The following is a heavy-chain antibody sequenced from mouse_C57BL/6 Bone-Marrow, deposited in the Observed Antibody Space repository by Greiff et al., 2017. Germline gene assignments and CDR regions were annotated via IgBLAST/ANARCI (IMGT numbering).Heavy chain of an antibody. Sequence: EVKVVESGGDLVKPGGSLKLSCAASGFTFSSYGMSWVRQTPDKRLEWVATISSGGSYTYYPDSVKGRFTISRDNAKNTLYLQMSSLKSEDTAMYYCARRGVRKGFDYWGQGTTLTVSS. CDR3: ARRGVRKGFDY. D-gene: IGHD2-2*01. CDR2: ISSGGSYT. J-gene: IGHJ2*01. V-gene: IGHV5-6*02. CDR1: GFTFSSYG.